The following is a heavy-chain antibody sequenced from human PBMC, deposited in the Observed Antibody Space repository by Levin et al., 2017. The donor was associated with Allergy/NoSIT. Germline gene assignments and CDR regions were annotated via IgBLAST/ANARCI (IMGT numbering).Heavy chain of an antibody. CDR2: INHSGST. D-gene: IGHD3-3*01. V-gene: IGHV4-34*01. CDR1: GGSFSGYY. CDR3: ANLNYDFWSGVFDY. J-gene: IGHJ4*02. Sequence: PSETLSLTCAVYGGSFSGYYWSWIRQPPGKGLEWIGEINHSGSTNYNPSLKSRVTISVDTSKNQFSLKLSSVTAADTAVYYCANLNYDFWSGVFDYWGQGTLVTVSS.